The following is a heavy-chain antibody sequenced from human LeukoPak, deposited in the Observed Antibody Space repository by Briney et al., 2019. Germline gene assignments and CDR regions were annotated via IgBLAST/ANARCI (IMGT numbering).Heavy chain of an antibody. CDR2: INHSGST. CDR3: ARGAKRWLQLGSVYFDY. V-gene: IGHV4-34*01. CDR1: GGSFSGYY. J-gene: IGHJ4*02. Sequence: PSETLSLTCAVYGGSFSGYYWSWIRQPPGKGLEWIGEINHSGSTNYNPSLKSRVTISVDTSKNQFSLKPSSVTAADTAVYYCARGAKRWLQLGSVYFDYWGQGTLVTVSS. D-gene: IGHD5-24*01.